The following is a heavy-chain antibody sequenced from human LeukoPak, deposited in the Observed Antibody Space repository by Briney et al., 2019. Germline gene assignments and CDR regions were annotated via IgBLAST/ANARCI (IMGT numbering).Heavy chain of an antibody. D-gene: IGHD6-13*01. Sequence: GGSLRLSCAAAGFTFNKYTMHWVRQAPGKGLEWVAVISYDGNNNYYSASVQGRFTISRDNSKNTLSLQMNSLRAEDTAVYYCARTYRSSHYYFDYWGQGTLVTVSS. CDR2: ISYDGNNN. CDR3: ARTYRSSHYYFDY. V-gene: IGHV3-30-3*01. CDR1: GFTFNKYT. J-gene: IGHJ4*02.